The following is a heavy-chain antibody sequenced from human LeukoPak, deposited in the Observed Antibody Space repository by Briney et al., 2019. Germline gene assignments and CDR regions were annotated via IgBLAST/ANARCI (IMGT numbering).Heavy chain of an antibody. CDR3: ASHGGL. V-gene: IGHV3-33*01. Sequence: GGSLRLSCVASGFSFSSYGMHWVRQPPGKGLEWVAVIWYDGTNENYADSVKGRFTFSRDNFKNTLYLQMNNLRAEDTAVFYCASHGGLWGQGTLVTVSS. D-gene: IGHD5-12*01. CDR1: GFSFSSYG. J-gene: IGHJ4*02. CDR2: IWYDGTNE.